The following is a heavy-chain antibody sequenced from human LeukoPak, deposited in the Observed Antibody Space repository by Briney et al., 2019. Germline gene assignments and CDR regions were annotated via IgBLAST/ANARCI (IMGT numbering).Heavy chain of an antibody. CDR1: GGSISSSSYY. Sequence: PSETLSLTCTVSGGSISSSSYYWGWIRQPPGKGLEWLGSIYYSGSAYYNPSLKSRVTISVDTSKNQFSLKLSSVTAADTAVYYCARCDDYEYYYGMDVWGQGTTVSVSS. CDR3: ARCDDYEYYYGMDV. CDR2: IYYSGSA. V-gene: IGHV4-39*07. J-gene: IGHJ6*02. D-gene: IGHD4-17*01.